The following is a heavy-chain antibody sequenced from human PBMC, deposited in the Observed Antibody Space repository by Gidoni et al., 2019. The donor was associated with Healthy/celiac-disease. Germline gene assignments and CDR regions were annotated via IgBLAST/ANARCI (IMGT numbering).Heavy chain of an antibody. Sequence: QLQLQESGPGLVKPSETLSLTCTVSGGSISSSSYYWGWIRQPPGKGLEWIGSIYYSGSTYYNPSLKSRVTISVDTSKNQFSLKLSSVTAADTAVYYCARGITMIVVVGRGLSWFDPWGQGTLVTVSS. CDR2: IYYSGST. CDR3: ARGITMIVVVGRGLSWFDP. CDR1: GGSISSSSYY. J-gene: IGHJ5*02. V-gene: IGHV4-39*01. D-gene: IGHD3-22*01.